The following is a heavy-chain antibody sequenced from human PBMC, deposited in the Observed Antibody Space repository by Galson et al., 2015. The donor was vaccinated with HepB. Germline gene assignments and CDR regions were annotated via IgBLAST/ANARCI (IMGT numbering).Heavy chain of an antibody. J-gene: IGHJ5*02. D-gene: IGHD1-1*01. Sequence: SLRLSCAASGFTFSSYGMHWVRQAPGKGLEWVAVISYDGSNKYYADSGKGRFTISRYNSKNKLYLKMNSLRAEDTAVYYCAKDWIATTGKDWSDPWGQGTLVTVSS. V-gene: IGHV3-30*18. CDR3: AKDWIATTGKDWSDP. CDR1: GFTFSSYG. CDR2: ISYDGSNK.